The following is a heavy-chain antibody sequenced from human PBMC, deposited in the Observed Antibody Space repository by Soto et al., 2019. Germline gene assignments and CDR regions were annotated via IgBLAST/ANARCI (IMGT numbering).Heavy chain of an antibody. J-gene: IGHJ4*02. Sequence: SETLSLTCAVYGGSFSGYYWSWIRQPPGKGLEWIGEINHSGSTNYNPSLKSRVTISVDTSKNQFSLKLSSVTAADTAVYYCARIGYSGYEPFDYWGQGTLVTSPQ. CDR1: GGSFSGYY. CDR2: INHSGST. V-gene: IGHV4-34*01. D-gene: IGHD5-12*01. CDR3: ARIGYSGYEPFDY.